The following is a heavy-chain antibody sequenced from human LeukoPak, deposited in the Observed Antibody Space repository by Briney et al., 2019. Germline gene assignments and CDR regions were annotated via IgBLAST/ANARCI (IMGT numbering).Heavy chain of an antibody. Sequence: SETLSLTCTVSGGSISSYYWSWIRQPPGKGLEWIGYIYYSGSTNYNPSLKSRVTISVETSKNQFSLKLSSVSAADTAVYYCARDAYDSSGSYFDYWGQGTLVTVSS. D-gene: IGHD3-22*01. J-gene: IGHJ4*02. CDR2: IYYSGST. CDR3: ARDAYDSSGSYFDY. CDR1: GGSISSYY. V-gene: IGHV4-59*12.